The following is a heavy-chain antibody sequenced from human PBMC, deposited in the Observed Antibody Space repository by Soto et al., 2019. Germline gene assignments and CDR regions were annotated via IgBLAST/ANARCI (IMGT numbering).Heavy chain of an antibody. V-gene: IGHV4-31*03. Sequence: QVQLQESGPGLVKPSQTLSLTCTVFGDSISNGGFYYSWIRQHSGQGLEWVGDILHSGSTPSNPSLRSRVTLSAHTSKNQLFLKLTSVTAADTAVYYCARCGIAGHWFDPWGQGTLVTVSA. D-gene: IGHD2-15*01. CDR2: ILHSGST. CDR3: ARCGIAGHWFDP. J-gene: IGHJ5*02. CDR1: GDSISNGGFY.